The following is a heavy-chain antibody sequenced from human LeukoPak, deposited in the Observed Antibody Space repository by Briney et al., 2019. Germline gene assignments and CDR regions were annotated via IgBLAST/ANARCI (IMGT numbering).Heavy chain of an antibody. V-gene: IGHV6-1*01. J-gene: IGHJ5*02. D-gene: IGHD2-2*01. Sequence: SQTLSLTCAISGDSVSSNSVTWNWIRQSPSRGLEWLGRTYYRSTWYNDYAVSVRGRITVNPDTSKNQFSLHLNSATPEDTAVYYCARRLTQYDCFDPWGQGILVTASP. CDR1: GDSVSSNSVT. CDR3: ARRLTQYDCFDP. CDR2: TYYRSTWYN.